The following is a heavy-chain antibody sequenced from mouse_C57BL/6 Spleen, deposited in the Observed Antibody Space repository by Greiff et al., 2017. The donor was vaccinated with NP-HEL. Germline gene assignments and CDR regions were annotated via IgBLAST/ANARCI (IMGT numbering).Heavy chain of an antibody. Sequence: QVQLQQSEAELVRPGASVKLSCKASGYTFTDYYINWVKQRPGQGLEWIARIYPGSGNTYYNEKFKGKATLTAEKSSSTAYMQLSSLTSEDSAVYFCARLFYYGSSSYYYAMDYWGQGTSVTVSS. CDR1: GYTFTDYY. CDR2: IYPGSGNT. D-gene: IGHD1-1*01. V-gene: IGHV1-76*01. J-gene: IGHJ4*01. CDR3: ARLFYYGSSSYYYAMDY.